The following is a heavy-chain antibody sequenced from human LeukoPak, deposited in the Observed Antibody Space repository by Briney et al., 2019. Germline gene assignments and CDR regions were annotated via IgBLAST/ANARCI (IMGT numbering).Heavy chain of an antibody. Sequence: SGGSLRLSCAASGFTFSSYAMHWVRQAPGKGLEYVSAISSKGGSTYYANSVKGRFTISRDNSKHTLYLQMGRLRAEDMAVYYCERGKGSSSSWYYYYYYMDVWGKGTTVTISS. CDR3: ERGKGSSSSWYYYYYYMDV. CDR1: GFTFSSYA. D-gene: IGHD6-13*01. J-gene: IGHJ6*03. CDR2: ISSKGGST. V-gene: IGHV3-64*01.